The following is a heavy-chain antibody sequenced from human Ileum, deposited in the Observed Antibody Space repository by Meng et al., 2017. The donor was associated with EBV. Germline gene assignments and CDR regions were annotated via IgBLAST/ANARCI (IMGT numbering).Heavy chain of an antibody. D-gene: IGHD6-13*01. CDR2: LPPRGRP. V-gene: IGHV4-34*01. CDR1: GVSFIGYY. Sequence: QVRLPQWGAGLLNPSDTLSLPCAVYGVSFIGYYWTWISPPPGPGPAWPGALPPRGRPPSPPSLPRRVPLSVAPLPFSLKLSSVTAAYTAVYYCARGFYTYGSSCFDYWGQGTLVTVSS. CDR3: ARGFYTYGSSCFDY. J-gene: IGHJ4*02.